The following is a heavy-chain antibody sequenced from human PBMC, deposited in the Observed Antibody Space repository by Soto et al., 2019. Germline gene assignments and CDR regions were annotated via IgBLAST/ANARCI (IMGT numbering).Heavy chain of an antibody. Sequence: QVQLVQSGAEVQKPGSSVKVSCEASGGTFSSYPINWVRQAPGQGLEWRGGIIPFFGTSNYAQKFQGRVTITADDSTSTDYMELRSLRSEDTAVYSCARVGHITNYGMAVWGQGTTVTVSS. J-gene: IGHJ6*02. CDR1: GGTFSSYP. CDR2: IIPFFGTS. CDR3: ARVGHITNYGMAV. D-gene: IGHD1-26*01. V-gene: IGHV1-69*01.